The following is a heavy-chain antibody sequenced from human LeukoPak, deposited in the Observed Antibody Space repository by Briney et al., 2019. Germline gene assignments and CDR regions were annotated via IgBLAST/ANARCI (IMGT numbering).Heavy chain of an antibody. V-gene: IGHV4-59*12. CDR1: GDSISNYY. CDR3: ARGALLYDSSGANFDY. D-gene: IGHD3-22*01. CDR2: IYYSEST. J-gene: IGHJ4*02. Sequence: PSETLSLTCTVSGDSISNYYWSWIRQPPGKGLEWIGYIYYSESTNYNPSLKSRVTISTDTSKNQFSLKLSSVTAADTAVYYCARGALLYDSSGANFDYWGQGTLVTVSS.